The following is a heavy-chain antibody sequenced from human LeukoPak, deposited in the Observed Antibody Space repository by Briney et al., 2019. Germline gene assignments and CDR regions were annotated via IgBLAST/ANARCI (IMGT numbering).Heavy chain of an antibody. CDR3: AKASGYSFGHFDY. V-gene: IGHV3-21*04. J-gene: IGHJ4*02. CDR1: GFTFSNYN. D-gene: IGHD5-18*01. Sequence: GGSLRLSCTAFGFTFSNYNMNWVRQAPGKGLEWVSSISSDSSYIHYASSVKGRFTISRDNADNSLHLQMNNLRPEDTALYYCAKASGYSFGHFDYWGQGTLVTVSS. CDR2: ISSDSSYI.